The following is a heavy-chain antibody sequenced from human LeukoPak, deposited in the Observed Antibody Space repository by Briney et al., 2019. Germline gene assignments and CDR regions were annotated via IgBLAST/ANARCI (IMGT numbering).Heavy chain of an antibody. CDR1: GFTFSSYA. CDR3: AKEPLLRYFDWLPTFFDY. D-gene: IGHD3-9*01. Sequence: GGSLRLSCAASGFTFSSYAMHWVRQAPGKGLEWVSAISGSGGSTYYADSVKGRFTISRDNSKNTLYLQMNSLRAEDTAVYYCAKEPLLRYFDWLPTFFDYWGQGTLVTVSS. CDR2: ISGSGGST. J-gene: IGHJ4*02. V-gene: IGHV3-23*01.